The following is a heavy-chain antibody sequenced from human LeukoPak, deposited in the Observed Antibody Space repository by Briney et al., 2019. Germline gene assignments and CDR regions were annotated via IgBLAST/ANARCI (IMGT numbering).Heavy chain of an antibody. J-gene: IGHJ3*02. V-gene: IGHV4-39*01. Sequence: SETLSLTCTVSGGSISSSSYYWGWIRQPPGKGLEWIGSIYYDGSTYYNPSPKSRVTISVDTSNSQFALKLSSVTAADTAVYYCARRRVTVTTPLDAFDIWGQGTMVTASS. CDR1: GGSISSSSYY. CDR2: IYYDGST. CDR3: ARRRVTVTTPLDAFDI. D-gene: IGHD4-17*01.